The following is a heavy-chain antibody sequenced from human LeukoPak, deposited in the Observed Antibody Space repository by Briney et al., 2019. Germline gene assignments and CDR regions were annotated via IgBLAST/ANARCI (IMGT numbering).Heavy chain of an antibody. V-gene: IGHV3-23*01. CDR3: AKDRGGNSGSAEYFQH. Sequence: GGSLRLSCAASEFTFSSYSMNWVRQAPGKGLEWVSAISDSGGSTYYADSVKGRFTISRDNSKNTLYLQMNSLRAEDTAVYYCAKDRGGNSGSAEYFQHWGQGTLVTVSS. CDR2: ISDSGGST. J-gene: IGHJ1*01. D-gene: IGHD4-23*01. CDR1: EFTFSSYS.